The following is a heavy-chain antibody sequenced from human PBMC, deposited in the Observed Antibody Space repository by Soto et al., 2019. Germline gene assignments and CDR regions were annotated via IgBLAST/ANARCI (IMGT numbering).Heavy chain of an antibody. V-gene: IGHV1-3*01. D-gene: IGHD2-8*01. Sequence: VQLVQSGTEVKEPGASVRVSCKASGYTFTAHSLHWARQAPGQGLEWMGWVIVSHDRPRYAPQFQGRLTFETDRIVTPAYMHLTRLTPEDTAVYFCAREPEDGVPGDYWGQGTPVVVSS. J-gene: IGHJ4*02. CDR3: AREPEDGVPGDY. CDR2: VIVSHDRP. CDR1: GYTFTAHS.